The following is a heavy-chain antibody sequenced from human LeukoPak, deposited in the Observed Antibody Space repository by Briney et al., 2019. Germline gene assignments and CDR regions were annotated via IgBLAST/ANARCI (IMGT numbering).Heavy chain of an antibody. CDR1: GYTFTGYY. D-gene: IGHD2-15*01. CDR2: INPNSGGT. V-gene: IGHV1-2*02. Sequence: ASVKVSCKASGYTFTGYYMHWVRRAPGQGLEWMGWINPNSGGTNYAQKFQGRVAMTRDTSISTAYMELSRLRSDDTAVYYCAREGAVVVAAVLYYYGMDVWGQGTTVTVSS. J-gene: IGHJ6*02. CDR3: AREGAVVVAAVLYYYGMDV.